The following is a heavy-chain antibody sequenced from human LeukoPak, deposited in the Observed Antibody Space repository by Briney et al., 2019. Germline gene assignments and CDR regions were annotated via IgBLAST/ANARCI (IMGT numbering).Heavy chain of an antibody. V-gene: IGHV3-48*03. CDR1: GFTFSSHD. Sequence: GGSLRLSCAASGFTFSSHDMHWVRQAPGKGLEWIAYLSSSGSAFSYADSVKGRFTIARDNAKNSVYLEMNSLRADDTAVYYCARSARLMKGVVEVTALDDWGQGTLVTVSS. CDR2: LSSSGSAF. D-gene: IGHD3-3*01. J-gene: IGHJ4*02. CDR3: ARSARLMKGVVEVTALDD.